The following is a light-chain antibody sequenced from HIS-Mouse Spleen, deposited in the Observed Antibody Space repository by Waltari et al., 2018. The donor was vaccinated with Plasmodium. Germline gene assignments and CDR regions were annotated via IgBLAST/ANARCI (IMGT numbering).Light chain of an antibody. CDR1: QSVLYSSNNKNY. V-gene: IGKV4-1*01. Sequence: DIVMTQSPDSLAVSLGERATINCKSSQSVLYSSNNKNYLAWYQQKPGQPPKLLIYWGSSRESGVPYRFSGSVSGTDFTLTISSLQAEDVAVYYCQQYYSTPWTFGQGTKVEIK. CDR3: QQYYSTPWT. J-gene: IGKJ1*01. CDR2: WGS.